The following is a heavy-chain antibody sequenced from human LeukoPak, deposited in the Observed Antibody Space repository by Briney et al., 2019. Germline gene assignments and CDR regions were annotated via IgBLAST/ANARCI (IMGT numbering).Heavy chain of an antibody. Sequence: SETLSLTCAVYGGSFSGYYWGWIRQPPGKGLEWIGSIYHSGSTYYNPSLKSRVTISVDTSKNQFSLKLSSVTAADTAVYYCARHPTYQYCSSTSCQRAPFDYWGQGTLVTVSS. CDR2: IYHSGST. CDR3: ARHPTYQYCSSTSCQRAPFDY. V-gene: IGHV4-38-2*01. J-gene: IGHJ4*02. D-gene: IGHD2-2*01. CDR1: GGSFSGYY.